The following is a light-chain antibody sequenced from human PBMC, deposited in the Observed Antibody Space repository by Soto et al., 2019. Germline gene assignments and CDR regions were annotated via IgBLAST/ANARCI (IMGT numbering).Light chain of an antibody. CDR2: EVS. Sequence: QSVLTQPPSASGSPGQSVTISCTGTSSDIGGYNYVSWYQQHPGKAPKLMIYEVSKLPSGFTDRFSGSKSGNTASLTVSGLQAEDEADYYCSSYAGSNNYVFGSGTKVTVL. CDR3: SSYAGSNNYV. CDR1: SSDIGGYNY. V-gene: IGLV2-8*01. J-gene: IGLJ1*01.